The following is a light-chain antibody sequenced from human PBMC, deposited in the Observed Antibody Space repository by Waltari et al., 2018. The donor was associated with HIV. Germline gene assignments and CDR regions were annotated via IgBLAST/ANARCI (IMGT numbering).Light chain of an antibody. Sequence: QPVLTQSSSASPSLASSVTLTCTLSSCPSSYIIAWHHQQPGKAPRKLMKLEGSGSYKKGRGGPARFSGSSSGADRYLTISNVQSEDEDDYYCETWDSNPRVFGGGTKLTVL. CDR1: SCPSSYI. V-gene: IGLV4-60*03. CDR3: ETWDSNPRV. J-gene: IGLJ2*01. CDR2: LEGSGSY.